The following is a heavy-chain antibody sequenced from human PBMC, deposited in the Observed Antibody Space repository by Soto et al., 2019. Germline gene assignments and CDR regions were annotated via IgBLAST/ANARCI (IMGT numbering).Heavy chain of an antibody. D-gene: IGHD1-20*01. CDR3: TRETVAGITGLDY. CDR1: GFDVGAFA. J-gene: IGHJ4*02. Sequence: GVSLRLSCAASGFDVGAFAVNWVRQAPGKGLEWVSGISVSDAFIYYADSVRGRFSISRDASENILYLQMNSLRVDDTALCYCTRETVAGITGLDYWGPGTLVTVSS. CDR2: ISVSDAFI. V-gene: IGHV3-23*01.